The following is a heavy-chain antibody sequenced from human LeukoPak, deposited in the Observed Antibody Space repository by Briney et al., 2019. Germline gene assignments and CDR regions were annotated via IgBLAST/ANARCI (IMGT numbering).Heavy chain of an antibody. CDR3: ARAQLDDEAAAGTTGSDDAFDI. D-gene: IGHD6-13*01. CDR2: INPNSGGT. CDR1: GYTFIAYY. Sequence: ASVKVSCKASGYTFIAYYMHWVRQAPGQGLEWMGWINPNSGGTNYAQKFQGRVTMTRDTSTSTVYMELSSLRSEDTAVYYCARAQLDDEAAAGTTGSDDAFDIWGQGTMVTVSS. J-gene: IGHJ3*02. V-gene: IGHV1-2*02.